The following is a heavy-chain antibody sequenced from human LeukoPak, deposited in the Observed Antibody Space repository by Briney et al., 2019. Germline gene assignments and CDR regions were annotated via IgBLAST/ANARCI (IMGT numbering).Heavy chain of an antibody. D-gene: IGHD1-26*01. V-gene: IGHV1-69*13. CDR2: IIPIFGTA. Sequence: SVKVSCKASGGTFSSYAISWVRQAPGQGLEWMGGIIPIFGTANYAQKFQGRVTITADESTSTAYMELSSLRSEDTAVYYCARDLVGASSPFGYWGQGTLVTVSS. CDR3: ARDLVGASSPFGY. CDR1: GGTFSSYA. J-gene: IGHJ4*02.